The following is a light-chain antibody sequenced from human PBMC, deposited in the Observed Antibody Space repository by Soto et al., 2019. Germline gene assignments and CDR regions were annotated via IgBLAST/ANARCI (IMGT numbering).Light chain of an antibody. CDR1: QSVSDNY. J-gene: IGKJ1*01. CDR3: QQFGSSTPWT. Sequence: EIVLTQSPGTLSLSPGERATLSCRASQSVSDNYLAWYQQKPGQAPMLLIYGASSRTIGIPDRFSGIGSGTDFTLTISKLEPEDFAVYYCQQFGSSTPWTFGQGTKVEIK. V-gene: IGKV3-20*01. CDR2: GAS.